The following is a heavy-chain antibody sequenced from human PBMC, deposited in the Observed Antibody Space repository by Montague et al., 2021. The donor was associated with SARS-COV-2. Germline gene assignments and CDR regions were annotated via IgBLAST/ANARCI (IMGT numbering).Heavy chain of an antibody. CDR3: AKNGGSGSLVYWYFDL. V-gene: IGHV3-23*01. D-gene: IGHD3-16*01. CDR2: IFGSGAGT. Sequence: SLRLSCAASGFTFSNYAMSWVRQAPGKGLEWVSSIFGSGAGTYYSDSVQGRFTISRDNSKNTVFLHMNSLTAEDTAVYYCAKNGGSGSLVYWYFDLWGRGTLVPVPS. J-gene: IGHJ2*01. CDR1: GFTFSNYA.